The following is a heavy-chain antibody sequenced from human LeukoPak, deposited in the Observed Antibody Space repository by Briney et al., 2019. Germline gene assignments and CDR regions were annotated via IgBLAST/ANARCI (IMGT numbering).Heavy chain of an antibody. Sequence: GGSLRLSCAASGFSLSNYWMNWVRQAPGKGLEWVSAISGSGGSTYYADSVKGRFTISRDNSKNTLYLQMNSLRAEDTAVYYCAKDRIAVAGTDYWGQGTLVTVSS. CDR2: ISGSGGST. V-gene: IGHV3-23*01. J-gene: IGHJ4*02. CDR3: AKDRIAVAGTDY. CDR1: GFSLSNYW. D-gene: IGHD6-19*01.